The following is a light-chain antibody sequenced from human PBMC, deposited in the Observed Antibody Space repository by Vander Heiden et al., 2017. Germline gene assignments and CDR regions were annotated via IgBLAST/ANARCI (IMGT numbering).Light chain of an antibody. Sequence: SVLTQPPSASGTPRQRVTTSCSGSSSNIGSNTVNWYQQLPGTASKLLIYSNNQRPSGVPDRFSGSKSGTSASLAISGRQSEDEADYYCAAWDDSLNGPEFGGGTELTVL. V-gene: IGLV1-44*01. CDR2: SNN. CDR1: SSNIGSNT. CDR3: AAWDDSLNGPE. J-gene: IGLJ2*01.